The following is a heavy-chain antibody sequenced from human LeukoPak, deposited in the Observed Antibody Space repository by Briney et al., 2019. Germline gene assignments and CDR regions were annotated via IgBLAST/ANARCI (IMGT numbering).Heavy chain of an antibody. CDR1: GFTFSSYA. CDR3: VSSSGWWAFDD. Sequence: QSGGSLRLSCAASGFTFSSYAMSWVRQAPGKGLEWVSAISGSGGSTYYADSVKGRSTISRDNSKSTQYLQMSSLRDEDTAIYYCVSSSGWWAFDDWGQGTLVTVSS. V-gene: IGHV3-23*01. D-gene: IGHD6-19*01. J-gene: IGHJ4*02. CDR2: ISGSGGST.